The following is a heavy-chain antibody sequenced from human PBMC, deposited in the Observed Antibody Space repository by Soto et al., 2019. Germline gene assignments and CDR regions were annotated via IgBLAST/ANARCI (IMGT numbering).Heavy chain of an antibody. CDR1: GFTFSSYS. V-gene: IGHV3-21*01. CDR3: ASRVVVAATAIDY. J-gene: IGHJ4*02. CDR2: ISSSSSYI. D-gene: IGHD2-15*01. Sequence: EVQLVESGGGLVKPGGSLRLSCAASGFTFSSYSMNWVRQAPGKGLEWVSSISSSSSYIYYADSVKGRFTISRDNAKNSLYLQMNSLRAEDTAVYYCASRVVVAATAIDYWGQGTLVTVSS.